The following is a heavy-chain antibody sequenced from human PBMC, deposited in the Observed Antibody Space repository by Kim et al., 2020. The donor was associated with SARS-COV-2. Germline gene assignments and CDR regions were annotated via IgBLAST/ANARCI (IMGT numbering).Heavy chain of an antibody. D-gene: IGHD3-9*01. CDR3: ARDRQEALETLTGYLSYYYYYGMDV. J-gene: IGHJ6*02. V-gene: IGHV1-2*04. Sequence: ASVKVSCKASGYTFTGYYMHWVRQAPGQGLEWMGWINPNSGGTNYAQKFQGWVTMTRDTSISTAYMELSRLRSDDTAVYYCARDRQEALETLTGYLSYYYYYGMDVWGQGTTVTVSS. CDR2: INPNSGGT. CDR1: GYTFTGYY.